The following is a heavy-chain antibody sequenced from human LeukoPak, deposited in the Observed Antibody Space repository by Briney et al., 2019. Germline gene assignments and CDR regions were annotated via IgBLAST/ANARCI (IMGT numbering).Heavy chain of an antibody. J-gene: IGHJ4*02. CDR1: GFTFSSYA. V-gene: IGHV3-23*01. CDR3: ANDRPAGYCSSTSCYSSADY. D-gene: IGHD2-2*03. Sequence: GGSLRLSCAASGFTFSSYAMSWVRQAPGKGLEWVSAISGSGGSTYYADSVKGRFTISRDNSKNTLYLQMNSLRAEDTAVYYCANDRPAGYCSSTSCYSSADYWGQGTLITVSS. CDR2: ISGSGGST.